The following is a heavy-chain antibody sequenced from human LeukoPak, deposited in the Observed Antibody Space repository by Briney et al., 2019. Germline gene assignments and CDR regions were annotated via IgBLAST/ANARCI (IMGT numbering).Heavy chain of an antibody. D-gene: IGHD3-22*01. J-gene: IGHJ4*02. CDR3: ARENSYDSSGYYYDYFDY. CDR1: GFTFSNYW. CDR2: INPDGSST. V-gene: IGHV3-74*01. Sequence: GGSLRLSCAASGFTFSNYWMHWVRQAPGKGLVWVSRINPDGSSTDYADSVKGRFTISRDNSKNTLYLQMNSLRAEDTAVYYCARENSYDSSGYYYDYFDYWGQGTLVTVSS.